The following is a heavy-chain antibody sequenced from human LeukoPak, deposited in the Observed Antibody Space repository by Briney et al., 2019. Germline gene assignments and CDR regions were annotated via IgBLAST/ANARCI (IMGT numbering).Heavy chain of an antibody. J-gene: IGHJ4*02. Sequence: KASETLSFTGTVSGGSISSYYWSWIRQPPGKGLEWIGYIYYSGSTNYNPSLKSRVTISVDTSKNQFSLKLRSVTAADTAVYYCARGSPYYFGSGSYYPHYWGQGTLVTVSS. D-gene: IGHD3-10*01. V-gene: IGHV4-59*01. CDR3: ARGSPYYFGSGSYYPHY. CDR2: IYYSGST. CDR1: GGSISSYY.